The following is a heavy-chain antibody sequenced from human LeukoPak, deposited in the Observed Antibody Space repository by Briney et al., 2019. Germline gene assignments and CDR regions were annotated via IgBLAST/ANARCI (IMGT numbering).Heavy chain of an antibody. CDR2: IYYSGSS. V-gene: IGHV4-59*08. D-gene: IGHD2-21*02. CDR1: GVSISSDY. CDR3: ARRLRQNLFDP. Sequence: SETLSLTCTVSGVSISSDYWSWIRLPPGKGLEWIGYIYYSGSSNYNPSLKSRVTMSVDTSKNQFSLKLTSVTAADTAMYYCARRLRQNLFDPWGQGTLVTVSS. J-gene: IGHJ5*02.